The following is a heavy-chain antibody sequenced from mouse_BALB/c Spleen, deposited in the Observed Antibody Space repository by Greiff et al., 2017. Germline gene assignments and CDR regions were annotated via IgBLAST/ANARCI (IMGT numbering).Heavy chain of an antibody. D-gene: IGHD1-1*01. V-gene: IGHV14-3*02. CDR3: ARYYYGSNSFDY. CDR1: GFNIKDTY. CDR2: IDPANGNT. J-gene: IGHJ2*01. Sequence: VQLQQSGAELVKPGASVKLSCTASGFNIKDTYMHWVKQRPEQGLEWIGRIDPANGNTKYDPKFQGKATITADTSSNTAYLQLSSLTSEDTAVYYCARYYYGSNSFDYWGQGTTLTVSS.